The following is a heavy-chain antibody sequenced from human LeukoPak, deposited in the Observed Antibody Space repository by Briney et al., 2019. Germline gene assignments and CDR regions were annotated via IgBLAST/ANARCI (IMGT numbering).Heavy chain of an antibody. V-gene: IGHV3-23*01. CDR3: AKVQSDFDWILDQNYYMDV. D-gene: IGHD3-9*01. CDR1: GFTFSSYG. CDR2: ISGSGGST. J-gene: IGHJ6*03. Sequence: GGSLRLSCAASGFTFSSYGMSWVRQAPGKGLEWVSAISGSGGSTYYADSVKGRFTISRDNSKNTLYLQMNSLRAEDTAVYYCAKVQSDFDWILDQNYYMDVWGKGTTVTISS.